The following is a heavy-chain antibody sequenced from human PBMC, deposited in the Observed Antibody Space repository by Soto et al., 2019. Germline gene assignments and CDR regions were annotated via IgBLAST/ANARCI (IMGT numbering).Heavy chain of an antibody. J-gene: IGHJ4*02. V-gene: IGHV3-64D*06. CDR2: ISSNGGST. CDR3: VKEVGYSYGPVDY. Sequence: GGSLRLSCSASGFTFGSYAMHWVRQAPGKGLEYVSAISSNGGSTYYADSVKGRFTISRDNSKNTLYLQMSSLRAEDTAVYYCVKEVGYSYGPVDYWGKGTLVTASS. CDR1: GFTFGSYA. D-gene: IGHD5-18*01.